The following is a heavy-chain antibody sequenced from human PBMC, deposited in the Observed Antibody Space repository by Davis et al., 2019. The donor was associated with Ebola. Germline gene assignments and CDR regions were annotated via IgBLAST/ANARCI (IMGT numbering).Heavy chain of an antibody. D-gene: IGHD3-10*01. Sequence: MPSETLSLTCTVSGGSISSGGYYWSWIRQHPGKGLEWIGAINHSGSTNYNPSLKSRVTISVDTSKNQFSLKLSSVTAADTAVYYCARARVTMIGGVPTFDSWGQGTLVTVSS. CDR2: INHSGST. CDR3: ARARVTMIGGVPTFDS. J-gene: IGHJ4*02. V-gene: IGHV4-39*07. CDR1: GGSISSGGYY.